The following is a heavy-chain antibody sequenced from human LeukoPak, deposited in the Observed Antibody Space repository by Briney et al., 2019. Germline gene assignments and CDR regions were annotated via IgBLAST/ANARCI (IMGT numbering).Heavy chain of an antibody. CDR1: GGSFSGYY. J-gene: IGHJ4*02. V-gene: IGHV4-34*01. D-gene: IGHD6-13*01. CDR3: AREAAAEDY. Sequence: PSETLSLTCAVYGGSFSGYYWSWIRQPPGKGLEWIGEINHSGSTNYNPSLKSRVTISVDTSKNQFSLKLSSVTAADTAVYYCAREAAAEDYWGQGTLVTVSS. CDR2: INHSGST.